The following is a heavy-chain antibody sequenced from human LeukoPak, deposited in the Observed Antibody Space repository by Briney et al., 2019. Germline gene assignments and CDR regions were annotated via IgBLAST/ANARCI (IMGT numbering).Heavy chain of an antibody. V-gene: IGHV1-69*04. CDR3: ARGDCSGGSCYSRHYYGMDV. D-gene: IGHD2-15*01. CDR2: IIPILGIA. Sequence: GASVKVSCKASGYTFTSYGISWVRQAPGQGLEWMGRIIPILGIANYAQKFQGRVTITADKSTSTAYMELSSLRSEDTAVYYCARGDCSGGSCYSRHYYGMDVWGQGTTVTVSS. J-gene: IGHJ6*02. CDR1: GYTFTSYG.